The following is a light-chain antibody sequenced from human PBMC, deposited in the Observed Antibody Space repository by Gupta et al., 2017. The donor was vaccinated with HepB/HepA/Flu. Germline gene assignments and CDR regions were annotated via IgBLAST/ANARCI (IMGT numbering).Light chain of an antibody. V-gene: IGKV1-39*01. Sequence: DILMTQSPSSLSASVGDRVTITCRAGQNINNFLNWYQQKPEKAPRLLIFAASSLQSGVPSRFSGSGSGTDFTLTISSLQPEDFATYYCQQSYTFPWTFGQGTKVEIK. CDR2: AAS. J-gene: IGKJ1*01. CDR1: QNINNF. CDR3: QQSYTFPWT.